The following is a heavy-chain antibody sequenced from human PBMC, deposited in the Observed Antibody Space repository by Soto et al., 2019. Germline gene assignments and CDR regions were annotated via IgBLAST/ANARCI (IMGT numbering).Heavy chain of an antibody. CDR3: AKSRGGYSSSWSPPLDY. V-gene: IGHV3-30*18. Sequence: GTLRLSCAASGLCLSGYGMHWVRQAPGKGLEWVAVISYDGSNKYYADSVNGRLTISRDNSKNTLYLQMHSLRAEDTAVYYCAKSRGGYSSSWSPPLDYWGQGTLV. J-gene: IGHJ4*02. D-gene: IGHD6-13*01. CDR2: ISYDGSNK. CDR1: GLCLSGYG.